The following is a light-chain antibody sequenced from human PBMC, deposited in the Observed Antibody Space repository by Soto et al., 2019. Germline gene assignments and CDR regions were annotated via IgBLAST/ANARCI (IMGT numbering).Light chain of an antibody. V-gene: IGLV7-43*01. Sequence: QAVVTQEPSLTVSPGGTVTLTCTSSTGAVTSDHYPNWFQQKPGQAPRSLIYSISNRHSWTPARFSGSLLGAKAALTLSGVHPEAEAEYYCLLYYGGVYVFGTGTQLTVL. CDR1: TGAVTSDHY. CDR2: SIS. CDR3: LLYYGGVYV. J-gene: IGLJ1*01.